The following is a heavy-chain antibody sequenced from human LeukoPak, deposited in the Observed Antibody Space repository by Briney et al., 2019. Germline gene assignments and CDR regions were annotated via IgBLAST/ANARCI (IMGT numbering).Heavy chain of an antibody. D-gene: IGHD7-27*01. CDR2: ISGNGVGT. J-gene: IGHJ4*02. CDR3: AKDLAWGLDY. Sequence: GGSLRLSCAASGFAFRSYGMSWVRQAPGKGLEWVSAISGNGVGTYYADSVKGRFTISRDNSKNTLYLQMNDLRAEDTAVYYCAKDLAWGLDYWGQGTPVTVSS. CDR1: GFAFRSYG. V-gene: IGHV3-23*01.